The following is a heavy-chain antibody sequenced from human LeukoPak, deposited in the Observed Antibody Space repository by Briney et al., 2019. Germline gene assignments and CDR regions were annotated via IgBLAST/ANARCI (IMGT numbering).Heavy chain of an antibody. Sequence: SGGSLTLSCAASGFTLSSYAMHWVRQAPGKGLEYVSAISSNGGRTYYANSVRGRFTISRDNSKNMLFLQMGSLRPEDMAVYYCARDAPDYYGSGSYYNGFFQHWGQGTLVTVSS. CDR2: ISSNGGRT. CDR1: GFTLSSYA. J-gene: IGHJ1*01. V-gene: IGHV3-64*01. CDR3: ARDAPDYYGSGSYYNGFFQH. D-gene: IGHD3-10*01.